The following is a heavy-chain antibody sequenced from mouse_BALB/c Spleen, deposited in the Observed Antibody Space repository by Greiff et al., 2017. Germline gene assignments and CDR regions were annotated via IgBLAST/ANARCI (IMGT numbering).Heavy chain of an antibody. CDR3: VRDLRYFDY. J-gene: IGHJ2*01. CDR2: IWTGGGT. CDR1: GFSLTSYD. D-gene: IGHD1-1*01. V-gene: IGHV2-9-2*01. Sequence: VQGVESGPGLVAPSQSLSITCTVSGFSLTSYDISWIRQPPGKGLEWLGVIWTGGGTNYNSAFMSRLGISKDNSTSQVFLKMNSLQTDDTAIYYCVRDLRYFDYWGQGTTLTVSS.